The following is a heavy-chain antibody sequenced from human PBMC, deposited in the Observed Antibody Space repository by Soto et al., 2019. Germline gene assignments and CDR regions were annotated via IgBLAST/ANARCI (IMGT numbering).Heavy chain of an antibody. Sequence: EVQLVESGGGLVQPGGSLRLSCAVSGFTPSNAWMHWVRQAPGKGLEWVGRIKRQADGGTPEYAEYVKDRFTISRDDSKNILYLQMNSLNKEDTAMYFCVGFSGTSLMLLNYWGRGTLVTFSS. CDR2: IKRQADGGTP. V-gene: IGHV3-15*07. J-gene: IGHJ4*02. CDR1: GFTPSNAW. CDR3: VGFSGTSLMLLNY. D-gene: IGHD3-10*02.